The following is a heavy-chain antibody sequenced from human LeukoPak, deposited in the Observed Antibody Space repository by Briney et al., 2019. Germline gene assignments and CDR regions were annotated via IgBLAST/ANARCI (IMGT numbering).Heavy chain of an antibody. CDR2: INPKSGGS. CDR3: ARETITEYFQH. D-gene: IGHD1-14*01. Sequence: ASVKVSCKASGYIFTSYYIHWMRQAPGQGLEWMGWINPKSGGSNYAQKFQGRVTLTWDTSISTAYMELSRLRSDDTAVYYCARETITEYFQHWGQGTLVTVSS. J-gene: IGHJ1*01. V-gene: IGHV1-2*02. CDR1: GYIFTSYY.